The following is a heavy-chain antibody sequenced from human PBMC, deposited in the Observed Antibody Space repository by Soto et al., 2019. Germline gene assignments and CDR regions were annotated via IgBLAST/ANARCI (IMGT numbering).Heavy chain of an antibody. J-gene: IGHJ5*02. D-gene: IGHD6-13*01. V-gene: IGHV3-23*01. CDR3: AKDGIAAAGFRWFDP. Sequence: GGPLRLPCAASGFNFRSYAMSWVRKAQGKGLEWVSAISGSGGSTYYADSVKGRFTISRDNSKNTLYLQMNSLRAEDTAVYYCAKDGIAAAGFRWFDPWGQGTLVTVSS. CDR1: GFNFRSYA. CDR2: ISGSGGST.